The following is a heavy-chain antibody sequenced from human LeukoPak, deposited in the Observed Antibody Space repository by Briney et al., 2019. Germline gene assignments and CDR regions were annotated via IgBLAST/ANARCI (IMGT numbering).Heavy chain of an antibody. CDR2: IYYSGST. V-gene: IGHV4-59*01. Sequence: SETLSLTCTVSGGSISLYYWSWIRQPAGKGLEWIGYIYYSGSTNYNPSLKSRVTISVDLSKNQFSLKLSSVTTADTAVYYCARTTEGGYTYDYFYYYYMDVWGKGTTVTISS. CDR1: GGSISLYY. CDR3: ARTTEGGYTYDYFYYYYMDV. D-gene: IGHD5-18*01. J-gene: IGHJ6*03.